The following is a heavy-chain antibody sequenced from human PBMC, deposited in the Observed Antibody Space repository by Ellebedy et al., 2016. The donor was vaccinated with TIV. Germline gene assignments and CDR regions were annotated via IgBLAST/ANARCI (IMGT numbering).Heavy chain of an antibody. D-gene: IGHD3-10*01. CDR2: IRGGIRSI. Sequence: PGGSLRPSCAAPGFTSSSYGMNWVRQALGKGLEWVSYIRGGIRSISYADSVKGRFTISRDNAENSLHLQMNSLRDEDTAVYDCARDGGIYYGSGSYFDYWGQGTLVTVSS. CDR3: ARDGGIYYGSGSYFDY. V-gene: IGHV3-48*02. J-gene: IGHJ4*02. CDR1: GFTSSSYG.